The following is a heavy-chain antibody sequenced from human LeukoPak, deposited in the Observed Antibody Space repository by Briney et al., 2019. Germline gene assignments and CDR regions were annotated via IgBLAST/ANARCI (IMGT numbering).Heavy chain of an antibody. CDR3: ARGRGYDYVMGFDP. CDR2: IYYSGST. V-gene: IGHV4-59*01. D-gene: IGHD5-12*01. Sequence: SETLSLTCTVSGGSISSYYWSWIRQPPGKGLEWIGYIYYSGSTNYNPSLKSRVTISVDTSKNQFSLKLSSVTAADTAVYYCARGRGYDYVMGFDPWGQGTLVNVSS. J-gene: IGHJ5*02. CDR1: GGSISSYY.